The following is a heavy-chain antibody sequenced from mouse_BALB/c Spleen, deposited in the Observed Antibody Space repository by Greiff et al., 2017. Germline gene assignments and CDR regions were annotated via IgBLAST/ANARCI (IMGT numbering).Heavy chain of an antibody. J-gene: IGHJ2*01. CDR3: ARIYDGYHYFDY. Sequence: EVQLQQSGPGLVKPSQSLSLTCSVTGYSITSGYYWNWIRQFPGNKLEWMGYISYDGSNNYNPSLKNRISITRDTSKNQFFLKLNSVTTEDTATYYCARIYDGYHYFDYWGQGTTLTVSS. V-gene: IGHV3-6*02. CDR1: GYSITSGYY. CDR2: ISYDGSN. D-gene: IGHD2-3*01.